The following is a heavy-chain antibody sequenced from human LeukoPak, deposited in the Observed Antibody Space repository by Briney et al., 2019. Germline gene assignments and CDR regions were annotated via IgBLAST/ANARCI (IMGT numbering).Heavy chain of an antibody. J-gene: IGHJ4*01. CDR2: INSDGSIT. CDR1: GFTFSSYW. D-gene: IGHD4-17*01. V-gene: IGHV3-74*01. Sequence: GGSLRLSCAASGFTFSSYWMHWVRQAPGYGLVWVSHINSDGSITRYADSVKGRFTISRDNAKNTVYLQMNSLRVEDTSVYYCARGHQPDYGHFWLNWGHGTLVSVSS. CDR3: ARGHQPDYGHFWLN.